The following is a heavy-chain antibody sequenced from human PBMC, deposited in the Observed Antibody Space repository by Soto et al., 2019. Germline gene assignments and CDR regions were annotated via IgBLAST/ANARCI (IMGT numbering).Heavy chain of an antibody. CDR1: GGTFSSYA. J-gene: IGHJ6*02. Sequence: SVKVSCKASGGTFSSYAISWVRQAPGQGLEWMGGIIPIFGTANYAQKFQGRVTITADESTSTAYMELSSLRSEDTAVYYCARGKYFDSYYYYYYGMDVWGQGTTVTV. CDR3: ARGKYFDSYYYYYYGMDV. D-gene: IGHD3-9*01. V-gene: IGHV1-69*13. CDR2: IIPIFGTA.